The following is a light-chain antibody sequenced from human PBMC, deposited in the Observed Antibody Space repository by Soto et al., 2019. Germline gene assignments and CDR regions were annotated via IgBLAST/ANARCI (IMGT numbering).Light chain of an antibody. CDR1: QSVRSN. Sequence: EIVMTQSPATLSVSPGERATLSCRASQSVRSNYVAWYQQKPGQGPRLLIYGASTRATGIPARFSGSGSGTEFTLTISSLQSEDFAVYYCQQYNNWPLSITFGQGTRLEIK. CDR3: QQYNNWPLSIT. CDR2: GAS. J-gene: IGKJ5*01. V-gene: IGKV3-15*01.